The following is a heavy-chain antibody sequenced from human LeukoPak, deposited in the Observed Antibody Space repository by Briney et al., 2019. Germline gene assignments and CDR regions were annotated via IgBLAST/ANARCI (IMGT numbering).Heavy chain of an antibody. D-gene: IGHD3-10*01. CDR1: GFTFSSYG. CDR2: ISFDGSNK. V-gene: IGHV3-30*03. Sequence: GGSLRLSCAASGFTFSSYGMHWVRQAPGKGLEWVAVISFDGSNKYYADSVKGRFTISRDSSKNTLYLQMNSLRAEDTAVYYCARSYRRGAITMLRGVANRGAFDIWGQGTMVTVSS. CDR3: ARSYRRGAITMLRGVANRGAFDI. J-gene: IGHJ3*02.